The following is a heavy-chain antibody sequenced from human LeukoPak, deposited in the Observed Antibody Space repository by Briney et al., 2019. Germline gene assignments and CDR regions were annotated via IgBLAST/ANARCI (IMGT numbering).Heavy chain of an antibody. CDR1: GFTFTNYA. J-gene: IGHJ4*02. CDR2: INAGNGHT. V-gene: IGHV1-3*01. CDR3: ARGIWSRTVSPYYFDY. D-gene: IGHD3-3*01. Sequence: ASVKVSCKASGFTFTNYAMQWVRQAPGQRLEWMGWINAGNGHTRYSQRFQGRVTITRDTSATTVYMEVTSLRSEDTAVYYCARGIWSRTVSPYYFDYWGQGTLVTVSS.